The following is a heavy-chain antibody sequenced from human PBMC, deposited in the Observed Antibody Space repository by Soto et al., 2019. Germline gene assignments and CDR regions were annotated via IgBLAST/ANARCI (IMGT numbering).Heavy chain of an antibody. CDR2: IKSKTHGGTT. J-gene: IGHJ4*02. V-gene: IGHV3-15*01. D-gene: IGHD3-9*01. CDR3: AGRLHPLKLPRWTGLGD. Sequence: VQLVESGGGLVKPGGSLRLSCAASGFTFSNAWMSWVRQAPGKGLEWVGRIKSKTHGGTTDYAAPVKGRFTISRDDSKNTLYLQMNDLKTEDTAVYYCAGRLHPLKLPRWTGLGDWGQGTLVTVSS. CDR1: GFTFSNAW.